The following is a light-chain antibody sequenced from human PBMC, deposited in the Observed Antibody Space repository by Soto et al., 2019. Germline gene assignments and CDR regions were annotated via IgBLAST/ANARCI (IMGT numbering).Light chain of an antibody. Sequence: DIQMTQSPSSLSASVGDRVTITCQASQDISNYLNWYQQKPGKAPKLLIYEASNLETGVTSRFSGSGSWTDFAFTISSLQPEDIATYDCQQYDNLPLTFGQGTKVEIK. J-gene: IGKJ1*01. CDR2: EAS. CDR1: QDISNY. V-gene: IGKV1-33*01. CDR3: QQYDNLPLT.